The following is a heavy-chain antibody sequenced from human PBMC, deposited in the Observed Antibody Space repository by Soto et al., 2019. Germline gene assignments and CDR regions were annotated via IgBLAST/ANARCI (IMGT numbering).Heavy chain of an antibody. D-gene: IGHD4-17*01. CDR2: ISRSGNI. V-gene: IGHV4-30-4*01. CDR1: GGSLTTGDYY. J-gene: IGHJ4*02. Sequence: QVQLQESGPGLAKPSQTLSLICTVSGGSLTTGDYYWTWIRQSPGEGLEWIGYISRSGNIFYNPSLKSRITISLDTSKAPFSLKLNSVTAAGTAVYYCARGNDYVYFYDYWGQGTLFTVSS. CDR3: ARGNDYVYFYDY.